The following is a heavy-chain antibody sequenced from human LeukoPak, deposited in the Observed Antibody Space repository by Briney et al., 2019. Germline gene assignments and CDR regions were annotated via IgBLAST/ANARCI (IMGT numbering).Heavy chain of an antibody. D-gene: IGHD1-26*01. V-gene: IGHV4-34*01. CDR2: VNHRGST. CDR1: GESLSKYY. CDR3: ASSVGSTDY. Sequence: KPSETLSLTCAVYGESLSKYYWTWIHQSPGKGLEWIGEVNHRGSTNLNPSLKSRVTLSVDTSKHQFSLRLTSVTAADAAVYYCASSVGSTDYWGQGTLVTVSS. J-gene: IGHJ4*02.